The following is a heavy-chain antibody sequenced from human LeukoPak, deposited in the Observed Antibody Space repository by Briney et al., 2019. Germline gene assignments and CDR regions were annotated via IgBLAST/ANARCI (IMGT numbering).Heavy chain of an antibody. CDR2: IYHSGST. J-gene: IGHJ5*02. Sequence: PSETLSLTCAVSGGSISSGGYSWSWIRQPPGKGLEWIGYIYHSGSTYYNPSLKSRVTISVDRSKNQFSLKLSSVTAADTAVYYCASLSVGEFLDPWGQGTLVTVSS. CDR1: GGSISSGGYS. CDR3: ASLSVGEFLDP. V-gene: IGHV4-30-2*01. D-gene: IGHD3-10*01.